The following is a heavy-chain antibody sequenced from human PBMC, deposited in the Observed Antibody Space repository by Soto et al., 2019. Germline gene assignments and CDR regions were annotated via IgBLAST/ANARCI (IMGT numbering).Heavy chain of an antibody. CDR3: ARDSQPRGIYYYYYGMDV. V-gene: IGHV3-33*01. CDR2: IWYDGSNK. D-gene: IGHD3-16*01. Sequence: PGGSLRLSCAASGFTFSSYGMHWVRQAPGKGLEWVAVIWYDGSNKYYADSVKGRFTISRDNSKNTLYLQMNSLRAEDTAVYYCARDSQPRGIYYYYYGMDVWGQGTTVTVSS. CDR1: GFTFSSYG. J-gene: IGHJ6*02.